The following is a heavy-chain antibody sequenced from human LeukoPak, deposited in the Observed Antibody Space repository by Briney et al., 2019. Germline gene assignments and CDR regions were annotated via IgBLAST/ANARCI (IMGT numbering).Heavy chain of an antibody. CDR2: IYYCGNI. V-gene: IGHV4-39*01. D-gene: IGHD5-18*01. Sequence: PSDTLSLTCSVSGDSIAATSYYWAWIRQPPGKGLEWVGSIYYCGNINYDLSLQSRVTISLDPSKHQFSLSLTSVTAADTAVYFCARQIRYTYDPNWFHPWGQGTLVTVSS. CDR3: ARQIRYTYDPNWFHP. CDR1: GDSIAATSYY. J-gene: IGHJ5*02.